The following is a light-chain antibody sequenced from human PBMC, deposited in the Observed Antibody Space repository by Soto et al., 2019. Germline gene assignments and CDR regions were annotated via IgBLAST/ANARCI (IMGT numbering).Light chain of an antibody. CDR2: DAS. J-gene: IGKJ3*01. V-gene: IGKV1-13*02. CDR3: QQLNSYPPFT. Sequence: AIQLTQSPSSLSASVGDRVTITCRASQGISSALAWYQQKPGKAPKLLIYDASSLESGVPSRFSGSGSGTDFTLTISSLQPEDFSANYCQQLNSYPPFTFGHGTKVDIK. CDR1: QGISSA.